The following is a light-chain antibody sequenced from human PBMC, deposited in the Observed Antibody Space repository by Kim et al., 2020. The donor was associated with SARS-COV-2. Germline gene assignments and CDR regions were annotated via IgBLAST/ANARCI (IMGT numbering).Light chain of an antibody. V-gene: IGLV6-57*02. Sequence: KTIGSSGNSSSGSFGSTYVQWYQQRPGSAPTIVIYEDKKRPSGVPSRFSGSIDSSSNSASLTISGVETDDEADYYCQSYDATSLWVFGGGTQLTVL. CDR3: QSYDATSLWV. CDR1: SGSFGSTY. CDR2: EDK. J-gene: IGLJ3*02.